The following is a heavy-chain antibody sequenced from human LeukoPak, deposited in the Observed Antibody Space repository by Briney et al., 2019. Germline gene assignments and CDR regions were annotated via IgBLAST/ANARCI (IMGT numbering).Heavy chain of an antibody. CDR3: AKDMGGGPY. D-gene: IGHD1-26*01. J-gene: IGHJ4*02. CDR2: ISGSGGST. CDR1: GFTFSSHA. Sequence: PGESLRLSCAASGFTFSSHAMNWVRQAPGKGLEWVSAISGSGGSTYYADSVQGRFTISRDNSKNTLYLQMNSLRAEDTAVYYCAKDMGGGPYWGQGTLVTVSS. V-gene: IGHV3-23*01.